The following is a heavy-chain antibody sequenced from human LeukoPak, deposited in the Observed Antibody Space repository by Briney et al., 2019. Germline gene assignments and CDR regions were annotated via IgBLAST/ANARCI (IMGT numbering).Heavy chain of an antibody. Sequence: GGSLRLSCAASGFTFNNYAMHWVRQAPGKGLEWVAVKWYDGTKEDYADSVKGRFTISRDNSMNTVSLQMNSLRDEDTAVYYCARGKYSSSSEFDYWGQGTLVTVSS. CDR1: GFTFNNYA. V-gene: IGHV3-33*01. D-gene: IGHD6-6*01. CDR3: ARGKYSSSSEFDY. CDR2: KWYDGTKE. J-gene: IGHJ4*02.